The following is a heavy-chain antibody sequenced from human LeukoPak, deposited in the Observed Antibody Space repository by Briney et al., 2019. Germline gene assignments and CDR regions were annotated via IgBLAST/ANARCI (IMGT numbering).Heavy chain of an antibody. D-gene: IGHD3-22*01. CDR2: INHSGST. Sequence: SGTLSLTCAVYGGSFSGYYWSWIRQPPGKGLEWIGEINHSGSTNYNPSLKSRVTISVDTSKNQFSLKLSSVTAADTAVYYCAGRRITMIVVVNNWFDPWGQGTLVTVSS. CDR1: GGSFSGYY. J-gene: IGHJ5*02. CDR3: AGRRITMIVVVNNWFDP. V-gene: IGHV4-34*01.